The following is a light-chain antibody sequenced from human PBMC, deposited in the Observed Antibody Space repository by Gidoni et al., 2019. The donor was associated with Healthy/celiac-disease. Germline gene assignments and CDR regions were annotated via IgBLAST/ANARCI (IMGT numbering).Light chain of an antibody. CDR2: DVN. V-gene: IGLV2-11*01. CDR1: SSAVGGYNY. J-gene: IGLJ2*01. Sequence: QSSLPQPRSVSGSHGQSVTLSCTGTSSAVGGYNYVSWYHQHPGKAHKRMIYDVNKRPSRFPDRFSGSKSGNTASLTISGLQAGDEADYYCCSYAGSYTLVFGGGTKLTVL. CDR3: CSYAGSYTLV.